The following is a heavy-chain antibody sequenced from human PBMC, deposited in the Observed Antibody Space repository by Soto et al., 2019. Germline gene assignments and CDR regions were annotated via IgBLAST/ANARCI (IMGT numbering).Heavy chain of an antibody. D-gene: IGHD1-26*01. CDR2: VNGGNGNT. V-gene: IGHV1-3*01. Sequence: QVQLVQSGAEVKEPGASVKVSCKASGYTFTSHIMHWVRQAPGQRLEWMGWVNGGNGNTKYSQKFQGRGTITRDTSATTAYMELSTLTSEDKAIYYCARDSGIAGPLGDLDYWGQGTLVTVSS. CDR3: ARDSGIAGPLGDLDY. CDR1: GYTFTSHI. J-gene: IGHJ4*02.